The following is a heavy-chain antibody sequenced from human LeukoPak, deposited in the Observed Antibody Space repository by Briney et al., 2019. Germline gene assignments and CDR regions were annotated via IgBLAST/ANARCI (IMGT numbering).Heavy chain of an antibody. CDR3: AKDRDTSGWHLYYFDY. J-gene: IGHJ4*02. V-gene: IGHV3-23*01. D-gene: IGHD6-19*01. Sequence: GGSLRLSCAVSGFTFPNSAMSWVRQAPGKGLEWVSGISSSGGRTYYADSVKGRFTISRDNSKNTLYLQMNSLRAEDTAAFYCAKDRDTSGWHLYYFDYWGQGTLVTVSS. CDR1: GFTFPNSA. CDR2: ISSSGGRT.